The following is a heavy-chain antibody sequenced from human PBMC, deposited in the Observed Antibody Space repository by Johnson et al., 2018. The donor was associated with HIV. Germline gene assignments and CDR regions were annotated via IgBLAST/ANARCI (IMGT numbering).Heavy chain of an antibody. CDR2: ISYDGSNK. CDR1: GFTFRSYA. Sequence: VQLVESGGGVVQPGGSLRLSCAASGFTFRSYAMHWVRQAPGKGLEWVGVISYDGSNKYYADSVNGRFTISRDNSKNTMSLQMNSPRVEDTAVYYCARVRGGRENAFDIWGQGTMVTVSS. D-gene: IGHD1-26*01. J-gene: IGHJ3*02. CDR3: ARVRGGRENAFDI. V-gene: IGHV3-30*03.